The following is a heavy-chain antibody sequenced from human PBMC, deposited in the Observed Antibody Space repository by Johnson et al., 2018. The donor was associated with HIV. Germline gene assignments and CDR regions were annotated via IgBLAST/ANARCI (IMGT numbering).Heavy chain of an antibody. Sequence: VQLVESGGGVQRPGGSLRLSCAASGFTFDDYRMSWVRQAPGKGLEWVSGIPWNGGSAGHADSLKGRFIISRDNAKNTLYLQMNSLRAEDTALYYCARDGSGNAFDIWGQGTMVTVSS. CDR2: IPWNGGSA. D-gene: IGHD2-15*01. J-gene: IGHJ3*02. CDR3: ARDGSGNAFDI. V-gene: IGHV3-20*04. CDR1: GFTFDDYR.